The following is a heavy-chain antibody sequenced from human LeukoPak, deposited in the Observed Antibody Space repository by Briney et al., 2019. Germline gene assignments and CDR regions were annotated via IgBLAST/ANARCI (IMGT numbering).Heavy chain of an antibody. J-gene: IGHJ5*02. V-gene: IGHV3-7*01. CDR2: IKQDGSEK. D-gene: IGHD6-6*01. CDR1: GFTFSSYS. CDR3: ASGSSSEGDWFDP. Sequence: PGGSLRLSCAASGFTFSSYSMNWVRQAPGNGLEWVANIKQDGSEKYYVDSVKGRFTISRDNAKNSLYLQMNSLRAEDTAVYYCASGSSSEGDWFDPWGQGTLVTVSS.